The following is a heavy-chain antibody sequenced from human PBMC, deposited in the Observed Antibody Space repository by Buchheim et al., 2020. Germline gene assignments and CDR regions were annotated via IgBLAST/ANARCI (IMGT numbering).Heavy chain of an antibody. CDR3: IQVDPS. CDR1: GFTLSGFA. J-gene: IGHJ4*02. Sequence: EVQLVQSGGGLVQPGESLRLSCEASGFTLSGFAVHWVRQGPGKGLEWIGRIRSKPNNYATTYAPSVSGRFTMSRDDLKNTAFLQIASLKTEDTAIYYCIQVDPSWGQGTLGTVSS. V-gene: IGHV3-73*01. CDR2: IRSKPNNYAT.